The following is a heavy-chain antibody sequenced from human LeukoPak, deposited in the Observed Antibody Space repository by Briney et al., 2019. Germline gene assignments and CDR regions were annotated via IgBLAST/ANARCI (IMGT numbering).Heavy chain of an antibody. J-gene: IGHJ3*02. D-gene: IGHD7-27*01. Sequence: SETLSLTCTVSGGSINGCYWSWIRQPPGKGLEWIGYISYSGSTNYDPSLKSRVTISVDTKQFSLKLSSVTAADTAVYYCAREHPGAFDIWGQGTMVTVSS. CDR3: AREHPGAFDI. CDR2: ISYSGST. V-gene: IGHV4-59*01. CDR1: GGSINGCY.